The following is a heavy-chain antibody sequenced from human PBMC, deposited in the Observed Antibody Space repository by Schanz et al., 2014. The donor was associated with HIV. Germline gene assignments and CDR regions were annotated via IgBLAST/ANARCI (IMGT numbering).Heavy chain of an antibody. CDR1: GFTFSNFA. Sequence: EVQMLESGGGSVQPGGSLRLSCAASGFTFSNFAMSWVRQAPGKGLEWVSSISGRGVSTFYAGSVKGRFAISRDNGKNSLFLQMNSLRAEDTAVYYCAKFGRLLGNFDDWGQGTLVTVSS. V-gene: IGHV3-23*01. CDR3: AKFGRLLGNFDD. D-gene: IGHD2-15*01. J-gene: IGHJ4*02. CDR2: ISGRGVST.